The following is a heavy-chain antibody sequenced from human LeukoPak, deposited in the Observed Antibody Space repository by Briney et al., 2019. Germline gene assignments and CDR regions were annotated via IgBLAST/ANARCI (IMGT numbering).Heavy chain of an antibody. CDR3: ARDSATSDSSGYYSPLFDY. CDR2: IKQDGSEK. V-gene: IGHV3-7*01. CDR1: GFTFSSYW. J-gene: IGHJ4*02. D-gene: IGHD3-22*01. Sequence: PGGSLRLSCAASGFTFSSYWMSWVRQAPGKGLEWVANIKQDGSEKYYVDSVKGRFTISRDNAKNSLYLQMNSLRAEDTAVYYCARDSATSDSSGYYSPLFDYWGQGTLVTVSS.